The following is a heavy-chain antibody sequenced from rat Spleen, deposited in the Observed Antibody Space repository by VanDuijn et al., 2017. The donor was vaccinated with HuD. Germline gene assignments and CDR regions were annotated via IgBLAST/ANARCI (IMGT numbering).Heavy chain of an antibody. V-gene: IGHV3-3*01. J-gene: IGHJ4*01. Sequence: EVQLQESGPGLVKPSQSLSLTCSVTGYSITSNYWGWIRKFPGNKMEWMGYINSAGSTNNNPSLKSRISITRDTSKNQFFLQVNSVTTEETATYYCARGVMDAWGQGASVTVSS. CDR1: GYSITSNY. CDR3: ARGVMDA. CDR2: INSAGST.